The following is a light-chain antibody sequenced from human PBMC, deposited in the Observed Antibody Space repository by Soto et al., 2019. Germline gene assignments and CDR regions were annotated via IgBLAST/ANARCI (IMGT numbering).Light chain of an antibody. CDR2: EVT. CDR1: SSDFTTYHY. CDR3: SSYTTNSPPVV. V-gene: IGLV2-14*01. Sequence: QSVLTQPASVSGSPGQSITISCTGSSSDFTTYHYVSWYQQYPGKAPKLLISEVTNRPSGVSNRFSGSKSGNTASLTISGLQAEDEAHYYCSSYTTNSPPVVFGGGTQLTVL. J-gene: IGLJ2*01.